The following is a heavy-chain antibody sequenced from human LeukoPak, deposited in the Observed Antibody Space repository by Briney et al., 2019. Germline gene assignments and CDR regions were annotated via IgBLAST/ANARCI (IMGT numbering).Heavy chain of an antibody. CDR1: RFSFSSYT. V-gene: IGHV3-7*01. J-gene: IGHJ4*02. CDR2: INQDGSEK. Sequence: GGSLRLSCSASRFSFSSYTMSWVRQAPGKGLEWVANINQDGSEKYYVDSVKGRFTISRDNAKNSLYLQMNSLRAEDTAVYYCARDRVWTVLYWGQGTLVTVSS. D-gene: IGHD6-13*01. CDR3: ARDRVWTVLY.